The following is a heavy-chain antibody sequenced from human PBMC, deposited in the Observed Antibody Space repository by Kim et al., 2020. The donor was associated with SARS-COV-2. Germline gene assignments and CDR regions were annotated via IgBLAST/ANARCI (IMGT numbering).Heavy chain of an antibody. Sequence: SVKVSCKASGGTFSSYAISWVRQAPGQGLEWMGGIIPIFGTANYAQKFQGRVTITADESTSTAYMELSSLRSEDTAVYYCVRDSPRPVYYDSSGSNWFDPWGQGTLVTVSS. CDR3: VRDSPRPVYYDSSGSNWFDP. J-gene: IGHJ5*02. V-gene: IGHV1-69*13. CDR1: GGTFSSYA. CDR2: IIPIFGTA. D-gene: IGHD3-22*01.